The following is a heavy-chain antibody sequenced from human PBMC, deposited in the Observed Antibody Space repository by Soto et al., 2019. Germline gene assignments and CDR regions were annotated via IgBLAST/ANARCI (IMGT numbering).Heavy chain of an antibody. CDR3: ARDLMVTYYDFWSGSPDYYYYGMDV. D-gene: IGHD3-3*01. CDR2: ISAYNGNT. J-gene: IGHJ6*02. Sequence: ASVKVSCKASGYTFTSYGISWVRQAPGQGLEWMGWISAYNGNTNYAQKLQGRVTMTTDTSTSTAYMELRSLRSDDTAVYYCARDLMVTYYDFWSGSPDYYYYGMDVWGQGTTVTVSS. V-gene: IGHV1-18*01. CDR1: GYTFTSYG.